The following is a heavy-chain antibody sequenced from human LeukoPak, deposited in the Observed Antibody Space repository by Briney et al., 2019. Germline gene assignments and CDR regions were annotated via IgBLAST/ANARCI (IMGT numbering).Heavy chain of an antibody. CDR3: ARVITTGDYY. Sequence: ASETLSLTCAVYGGSFSGYYWSWIRQPPGKGLEWIGEINHSGSTNYNPSLKSRVTISVDTSKNQFSLKLSSVTAADTAVYYCARVITTGDYYWGQGTLVTVSS. V-gene: IGHV4-34*01. CDR2: INHSGST. D-gene: IGHD1-14*01. CDR1: GGSFSGYY. J-gene: IGHJ4*02.